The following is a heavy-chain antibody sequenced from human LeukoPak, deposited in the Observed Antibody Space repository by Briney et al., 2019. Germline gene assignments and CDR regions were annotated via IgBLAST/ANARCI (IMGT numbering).Heavy chain of an antibody. V-gene: IGHV1-2*02. CDR1: GYTFNGYY. CDR3: ARDHHMAVAGTGDYYYYYYMDV. D-gene: IGHD6-19*01. J-gene: IGHJ6*03. CDR2: INPNSGGT. Sequence: ASVTLSYTASGYTFNGYYMHWVRQAPGQGLEWMGWINPNSGGTNYAQKFQGRVTMTRDTSISTAYMELSRLRSDDTAVYYCARDHHMAVAGTGDYYYYYYMDVWGKGTTVTVSS.